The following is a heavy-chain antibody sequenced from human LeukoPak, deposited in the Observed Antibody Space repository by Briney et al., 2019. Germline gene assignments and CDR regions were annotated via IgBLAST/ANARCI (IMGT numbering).Heavy chain of an antibody. Sequence: SVKVSCKASGGTFDNYGISWVRQAPGQGLEWMGRIIPILGIANYAQKFQGRVTITADKSTSTAYMELSSLRSEDTAVYYCARMGSLSFDYWGQGTLVTVSS. J-gene: IGHJ4*02. V-gene: IGHV1-69*04. CDR1: GGTFDNYG. CDR2: IIPILGIA. D-gene: IGHD3-16*01. CDR3: ARMGSLSFDY.